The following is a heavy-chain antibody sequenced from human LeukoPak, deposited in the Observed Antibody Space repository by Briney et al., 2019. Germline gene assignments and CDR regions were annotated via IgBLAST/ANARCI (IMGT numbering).Heavy chain of an antibody. J-gene: IGHJ3*02. CDR3: ASPYYYDSSGPNAFDI. V-gene: IGHV3-23*01. CDR2: ISGSGGDI. D-gene: IGHD3-22*01. CDR1: GFTFSSYA. Sequence: GGSLRLSCAASGFTFSSYAMNWVRQAPGKGLEWVSAISGSGGDIYYTESVKGRFSISRDNSKNTVYLQMNSLRAEDTAVYYCASPYYYDSSGPNAFDIWGQGTMVTVSS.